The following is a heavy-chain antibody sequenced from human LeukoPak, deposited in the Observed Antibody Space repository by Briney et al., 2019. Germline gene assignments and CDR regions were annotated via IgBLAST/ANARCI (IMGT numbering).Heavy chain of an antibody. D-gene: IGHD2-2*01. Sequence: ASVKVSCKASGYTFISYGLSWVRQAPGQGLEWVGWISAYNGNTNYAQRFQDRVTMTTDTSTSTAYMELRSLRSDDTAVYYCVRVYCTSTSCHFDYWGQGTLVTVSS. CDR3: VRVYCTSTSCHFDY. V-gene: IGHV1-18*01. CDR2: ISAYNGNT. J-gene: IGHJ4*02. CDR1: GYTFISYG.